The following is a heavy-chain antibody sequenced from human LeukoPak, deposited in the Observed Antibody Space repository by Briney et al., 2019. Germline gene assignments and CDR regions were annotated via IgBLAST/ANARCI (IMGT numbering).Heavy chain of an antibody. J-gene: IGHJ5*02. Sequence: SETLSLTCAVYGGSFSGYYWSWIRQPPGKGLEWIGEINHSGSTNYNPSLKSRVTISVDTSKNQFSLKLSSVTAADTAVYYCARVTRTRTATPATNCFDPWGQGTLVTVSS. V-gene: IGHV4-34*01. CDR1: GGSFSGYY. CDR3: ARVTRTRTATPATNCFDP. D-gene: IGHD1-14*01. CDR2: INHSGST.